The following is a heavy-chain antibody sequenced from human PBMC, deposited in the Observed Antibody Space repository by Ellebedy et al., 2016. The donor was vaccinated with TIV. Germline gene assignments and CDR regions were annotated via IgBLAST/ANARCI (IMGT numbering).Heavy chain of an antibody. D-gene: IGHD1-7*01. Sequence: GESLKISCTGSGFTFGDFAANWFRQAPGKGLEWVGFIRSKPHGGTTQYAASVEGRFTVSRDESKNIAYLQMSSLKIEDSALYYCARDELPDYWGQGTLVTVSS. V-gene: IGHV3-49*03. J-gene: IGHJ4*01. CDR2: IRSKPHGGTT. CDR1: GFTFGDFA. CDR3: ARDELPDY.